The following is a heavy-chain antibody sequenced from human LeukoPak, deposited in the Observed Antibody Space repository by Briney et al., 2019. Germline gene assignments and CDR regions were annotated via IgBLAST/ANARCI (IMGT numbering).Heavy chain of an antibody. CDR2: INPSGGST. D-gene: IGHD3-10*01. V-gene: IGHV1-46*03. J-gene: IGHJ3*02. Sequence: ASVKVSCKASGYTFTSYYMHWVRQAPGQGLEWIGIINPSGGSTSYAQKFQGRVTMTRDTSTSTVYMELSSLRSEDTAVYYCARDPVREFGELLYDAFDIWGQGTMVTVSS. CDR1: GYTFTSYY. CDR3: ARDPVREFGELLYDAFDI.